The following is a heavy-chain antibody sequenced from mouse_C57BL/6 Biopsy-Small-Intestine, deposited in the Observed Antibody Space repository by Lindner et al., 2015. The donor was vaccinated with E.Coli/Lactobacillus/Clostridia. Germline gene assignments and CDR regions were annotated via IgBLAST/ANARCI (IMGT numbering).Heavy chain of an antibody. V-gene: IGHV1-64*01. J-gene: IGHJ4*01. CDR2: VNPSAFST. CDR3: ARGGTKYVDTSMANFDY. CDR1: GYTFTDYY. D-gene: IGHD1-1*02. Sequence: SVKVSCKASGYTFTDYYMHWVRQAPGQGLEWMGIVNPSAFSTTYAQKFQDRVTMTRDTSTSTFYMDLTSLRSGDTAVYYCARGGTKYVDTSMANFDYWGQGTLVTVSS.